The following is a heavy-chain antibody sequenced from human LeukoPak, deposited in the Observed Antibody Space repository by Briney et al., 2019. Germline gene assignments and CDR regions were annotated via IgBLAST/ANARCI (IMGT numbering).Heavy chain of an antibody. CDR1: GYTFTSYD. J-gene: IGHJ4*02. CDR2: MNPNSGNT. CDR3: ARRYCSGGSCYIYYFDY. D-gene: IGHD2-15*01. V-gene: IGHV1-8*01. Sequence: ASVKVSCKASGYTFTSYDINWVRHATGQGLEWMGWMNPNSGNTGYAQKFQGRVTMTRNTSISTAYMELSSLRSEDTAVYYCARRYCSGGSCYIYYFDYWGQGTLVTVSS.